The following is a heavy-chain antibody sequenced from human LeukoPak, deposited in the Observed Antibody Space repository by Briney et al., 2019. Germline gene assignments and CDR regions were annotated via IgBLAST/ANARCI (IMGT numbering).Heavy chain of an antibody. Sequence: GASVKVSCKASGYNFISYYMHWVRQAPGQGLEWMGIINPSGSSTSYAQKFQDRVTMTRDTSTSTVHMELSSLKSEDTAVYYCAREDVVLVDAVRYYYYGMDVWGQGTTVTVSS. CDR2: INPSGSST. D-gene: IGHD2-8*01. CDR3: AREDVVLVDAVRYYYYGMDV. CDR1: GYNFISYY. J-gene: IGHJ6*02. V-gene: IGHV1-46*01.